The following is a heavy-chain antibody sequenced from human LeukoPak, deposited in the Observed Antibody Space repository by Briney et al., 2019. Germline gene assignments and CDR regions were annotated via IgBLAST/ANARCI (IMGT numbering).Heavy chain of an antibody. J-gene: IGHJ6*03. Sequence: SETLSLTCAVSGYSISSGYYWGWIRQPPGKGLEWIGSIYHSGSTYYNPSLKSRVTMSIDTSKNQFSLKVTSVTAADTAVYYCARLTSSYYMDVWGKGTTVIVS. V-gene: IGHV4-38-2*01. D-gene: IGHD2-2*01. CDR1: GYSISSGYY. CDR2: IYHSGST. CDR3: ARLTSSYYMDV.